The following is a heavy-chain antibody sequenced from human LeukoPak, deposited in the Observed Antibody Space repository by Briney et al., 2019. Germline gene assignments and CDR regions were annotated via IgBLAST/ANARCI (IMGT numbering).Heavy chain of an antibody. CDR3: ARVIYGYFDY. CDR1: GYTFTSYS. V-gene: IGHV1-18*01. D-gene: IGHD3-16*01. J-gene: IGHJ4*02. CDR2: ISAYNGNT. Sequence: ASVKVSCKASGYTFTSYSISWVRQAPAQGHERMGWISAYNGNTNYAQTVPGRVTITTDTSTSTAYMELRSLRSDDTAVYYCARVIYGYFDYWGQGTLVTVSS.